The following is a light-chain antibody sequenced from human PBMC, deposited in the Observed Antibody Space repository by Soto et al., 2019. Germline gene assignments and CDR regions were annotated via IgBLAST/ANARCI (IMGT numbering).Light chain of an antibody. Sequence: QPVLTQPPSASGTPGQRVTISCSGSSSNIGSNYVYWYQQLPGTAPKLPIYRNNQRPSGVPDGFSGSKSGTSASLAISGLRSEDDADYYCAAWDDGLSGWVFGGGTKVTVL. V-gene: IGLV1-47*01. CDR1: SSNIGSNY. J-gene: IGLJ3*02. CDR3: AAWDDGLSGWV. CDR2: RNN.